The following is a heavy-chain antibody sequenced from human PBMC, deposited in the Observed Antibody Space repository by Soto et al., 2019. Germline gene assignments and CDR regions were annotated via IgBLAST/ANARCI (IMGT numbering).Heavy chain of an antibody. J-gene: IGHJ6*02. CDR3: AKGPGYSFGYSVYYYYYGMDV. CDR2: VNHSGST. V-gene: IGHV4-34*01. CDR1: GGSVSGMY. D-gene: IGHD5-18*01. Sequence: XETLALLFVFYGGSVSGMYWTWVRQPPGKGLEWIGEVNHSGSTNYSPSLESRITISLDTSNNQFSLKLSSVTAADTAVYYCAKGPGYSFGYSVYYYYYGMDVWRQGTTVTVS.